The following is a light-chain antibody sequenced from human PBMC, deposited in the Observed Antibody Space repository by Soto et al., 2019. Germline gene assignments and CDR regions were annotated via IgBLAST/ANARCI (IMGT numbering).Light chain of an antibody. CDR2: GAS. V-gene: IGKV3-20*01. CDR3: QQYGSSGVT. Sequence: EIVLTQSPGTPSLSPGEKATLSRRASQSVSSSYLAWYQQKPGQAPRLLIYGASSRATGIPDRFSGSGSGTDFTLTISRLEPEDFAVYYCQQYGSSGVTFGQGTRLEIK. CDR1: QSVSSSY. J-gene: IGKJ5*01.